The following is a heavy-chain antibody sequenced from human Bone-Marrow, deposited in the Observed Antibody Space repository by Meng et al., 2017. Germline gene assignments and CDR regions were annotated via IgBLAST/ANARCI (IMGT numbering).Heavy chain of an antibody. CDR1: GYTFTSYY. V-gene: IGHV1-46*01. Sequence: ASVKVSCKASGYTFTSYYMHWVRQAPGQGLEWMGIINPSGGSTSYAQKFQGRVTMTRDTSTSTVYMELSSLRSEDTAVYYCARDGPPSYYYDSSGIDYWGQGTLVTVSS. CDR3: ARDGPPSYYYDSSGIDY. CDR2: INPSGGST. D-gene: IGHD3-22*01. J-gene: IGHJ4*02.